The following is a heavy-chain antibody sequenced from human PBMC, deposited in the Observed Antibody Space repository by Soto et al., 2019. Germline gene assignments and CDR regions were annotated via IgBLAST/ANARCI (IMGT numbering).Heavy chain of an antibody. Sequence: SETLSLTCAVYGGSFSGYYWSWIRQPPGKGLEWIGEINHSGSTNYNPPLKSRVTISVDTSKNQFSLKLSSVTAADTAVYYCARAYSSSWPYYYGMDVWGQGTTVTVSS. D-gene: IGHD6-13*01. CDR2: INHSGST. V-gene: IGHV4-34*01. CDR1: GGSFSGYY. CDR3: ARAYSSSWPYYYGMDV. J-gene: IGHJ6*02.